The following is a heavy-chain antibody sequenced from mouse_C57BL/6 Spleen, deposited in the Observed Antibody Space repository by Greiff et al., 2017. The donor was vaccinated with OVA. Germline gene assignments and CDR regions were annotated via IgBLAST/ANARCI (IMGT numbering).Heavy chain of an antibody. Sequence: VQLVESGPGLVQPSQSLSITCTVSGFSLTSYGVHWVRQSPGKGLEWLGVIWRGGSTDYNAAFMSRLSITKDNSKSQVFFKMNSLQADDTAIYYCAKSYDSFYAMDYWGQGTSVTVSS. CDR1: GFSLTSYG. D-gene: IGHD2-4*01. J-gene: IGHJ4*01. CDR3: AKSYDSFYAMDY. V-gene: IGHV2-5*01. CDR2: IWRGGST.